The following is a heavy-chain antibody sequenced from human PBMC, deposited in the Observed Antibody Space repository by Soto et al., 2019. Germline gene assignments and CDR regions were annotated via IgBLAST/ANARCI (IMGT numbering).Heavy chain of an antibody. CDR3: ASGRGEGAAAFDEFYWFDP. CDR2: INHSGST. V-gene: IGHV4-34*01. CDR1: GGSFSGYY. Sequence: SETLSLTCAVYGGSFSGYYWSWIRQPPGKGLEWIVEINHSGSTNYNPSLKSRVTISVDTSKNQFSLKLSSVTAADTAVYYCASGRGEGAAAFDEFYWFDPWGQGTLVTVSS. D-gene: IGHD6-13*01. J-gene: IGHJ5*02.